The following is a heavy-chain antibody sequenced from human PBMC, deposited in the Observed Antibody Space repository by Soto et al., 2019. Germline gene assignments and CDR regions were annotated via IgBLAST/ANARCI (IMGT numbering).Heavy chain of an antibody. V-gene: IGHV4-34*01. CDR2: INHSGST. D-gene: IGHD2-21*02. J-gene: IGHJ4*02. CDR3: ARGLDQRQTTTAIFYFDY. Sequence: SETLTLTCAVYGGSFSGYYWSWIRQPPGKGLEWIGEINHSGSTNYNPSLKSRVTISVDTSKDQFSLKLSSVTAADTAVYYCARGLDQRQTTTAIFYFDYWGQGTLVTVSS. CDR1: GGSFSGYY.